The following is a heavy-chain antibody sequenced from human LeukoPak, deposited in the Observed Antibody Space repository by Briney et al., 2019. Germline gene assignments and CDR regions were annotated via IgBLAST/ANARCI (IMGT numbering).Heavy chain of an antibody. D-gene: IGHD5-12*01. CDR3: ARGRSTGYPYYFEY. V-gene: IGHV1-8*03. CDR1: GYTFTSYD. J-gene: IGHJ4*02. Sequence: GASVTVSCKASGYTFTSYDISWVRQATGQGLEWMGWMNPNSGSTGYAQKFQGRVTITRNTSISTAYMELSGLRSEDTAVYYCARGRSTGYPYYFEYWGQGTLVTVSS. CDR2: MNPNSGST.